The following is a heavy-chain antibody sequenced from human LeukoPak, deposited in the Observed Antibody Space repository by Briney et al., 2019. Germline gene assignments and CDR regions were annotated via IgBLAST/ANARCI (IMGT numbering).Heavy chain of an antibody. CDR2: ISGSGGST. CDR1: GFTFSSYA. CDR3: ARDERAYCSGTSCPYFDY. J-gene: IGHJ4*02. Sequence: PGGSLRLSCAASGFTFSSYAMSWVRQAPGKGLEWVSAISGSGGSTYYADSVKGRFTISRDNSKNTLYLQMNSLRAEDTAVYYCARDERAYCSGTSCPYFDYWGQGTLVTVSS. D-gene: IGHD2-2*01. V-gene: IGHV3-23*01.